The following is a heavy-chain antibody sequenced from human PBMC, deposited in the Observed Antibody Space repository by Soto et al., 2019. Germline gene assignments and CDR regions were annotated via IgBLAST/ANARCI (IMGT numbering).Heavy chain of an antibody. CDR3: AKEIFAAAYAATSAFDL. D-gene: IGHD2-8*01. V-gene: IGHV3-23*01. CDR2: VDGSGGDT. CDR1: GFTFSSHA. Sequence: GGSLRVSCAAAGFTFSSHARGWLRQAPGTGPEWVAFVDGSGGDTSYADSVKGRFTISRDNSDNSLFLHMNSLRAEDTGRYFCAKEIFAAAYAATSAFDLWGQGTLVTVSS. J-gene: IGHJ4*02.